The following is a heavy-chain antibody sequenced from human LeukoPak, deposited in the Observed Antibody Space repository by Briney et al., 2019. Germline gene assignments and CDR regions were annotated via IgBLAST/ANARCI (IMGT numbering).Heavy chain of an antibody. CDR1: VLSIRTTGVG. D-gene: IGHD4-17*01. J-gene: IGHJ4*02. Sequence: ESRPTPLKPPLKLTLSPTLSVLSIRTTGVGVGWVRQPPGKALEWLALIYWDDNKLYSPSLRSRVTITKDTSKNQVVLTMTNMAPVETATYYLAPYVVYIVLYYFDHWGQGALVTVSS. CDR2: IYWDDNK. CDR3: APYVVYIVLYYFDH. V-gene: IGHV2-5*02.